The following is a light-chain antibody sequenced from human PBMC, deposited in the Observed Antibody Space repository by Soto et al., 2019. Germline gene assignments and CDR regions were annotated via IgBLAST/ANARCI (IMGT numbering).Light chain of an antibody. V-gene: IGKV3-20*01. CDR1: QSVSSSY. J-gene: IGKJ1*01. CDR3: QQYGSSHT. CDR2: GAS. Sequence: EIVLTQSPGTLSLSPGERATLSCRASQSVSSSYLAWYRQKPGQAPRLLIYGASSRATGIPDRFSGSGSGTDFTLTISRLEPEDFAVYYCQQYGSSHTFGQGTKVDI.